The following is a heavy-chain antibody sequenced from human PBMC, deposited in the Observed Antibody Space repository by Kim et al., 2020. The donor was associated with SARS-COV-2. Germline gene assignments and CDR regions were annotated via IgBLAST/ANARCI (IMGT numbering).Heavy chain of an antibody. J-gene: IGHJ4*01. Sequence: GGSLRLSCAASGFTFSSHALHWVRQAPGKGLEWVALISYDGSHISYPDSVKGRFIISRDNTKSTLYLQMNSLRPEDTAVYYCVAAIGSRSFYHLGPGTLV. CDR1: GFTFSSHA. D-gene: IGHD3-10*01. CDR3: VAAIGSRSFYH. CDR2: ISYDGSHI. V-gene: IGHV3-30*04.